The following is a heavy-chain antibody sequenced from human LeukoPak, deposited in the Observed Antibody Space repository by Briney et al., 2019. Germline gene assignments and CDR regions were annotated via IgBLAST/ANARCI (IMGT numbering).Heavy chain of an antibody. J-gene: IGHJ4*02. CDR1: GGSISSYY. D-gene: IGHD5-18*01. V-gene: IGHV4-59*01. CDR3: ARGVGYSYGLDY. Sequence: KPSETLSLTCTVSGGSISSYYWSWIRQPPGKGLEWIGFAYDSGSTSYNPSLKSRVTISVDTSKNQFSLKLRSVTAADTAVYYCARGVGYSYGLDYWGQGTLVTVSS. CDR2: AYDSGST.